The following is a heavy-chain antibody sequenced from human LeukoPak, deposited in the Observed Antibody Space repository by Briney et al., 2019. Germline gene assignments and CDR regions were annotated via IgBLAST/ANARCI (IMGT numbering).Heavy chain of an antibody. J-gene: IGHJ6*02. CDR2: MNPNSGNT. V-gene: IGHV1-8*01. Sequence: GASVKVSCKASGYTFTSYDINWVRQATGQGLEWMGWMNPNSGNTGYAQKFQGRVTMTRNTSISTAYMELSSLRSEDTAVYYCARGLETYYDFWSGYLLYYYYGMDVRGQGTTVTVSS. CDR3: ARGLETYYDFWSGYLLYYYYGMDV. CDR1: GYTFTSYD. D-gene: IGHD3-3*01.